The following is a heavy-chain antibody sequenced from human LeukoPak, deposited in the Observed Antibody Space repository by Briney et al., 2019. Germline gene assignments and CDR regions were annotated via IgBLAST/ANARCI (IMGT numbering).Heavy chain of an antibody. Sequence: PGGSLRLSCAASGFTFSSYSMNWVRQAPGKGLEWVSSISSSSSYIYYADSVKGRFTISRDNAKNSLYLQMNSLRAEDTALYYCAREGGSSSWRDYWGQGTLVTVSS. D-gene: IGHD6-13*01. J-gene: IGHJ4*02. CDR2: ISSSSSYI. V-gene: IGHV3-21*04. CDR1: GFTFSSYS. CDR3: AREGGSSSWRDY.